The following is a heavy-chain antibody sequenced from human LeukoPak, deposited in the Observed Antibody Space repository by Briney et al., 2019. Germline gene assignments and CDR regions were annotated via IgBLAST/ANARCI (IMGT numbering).Heavy chain of an antibody. Sequence: PSETLSLTCTVSGGSISSSSYYWGWIRQPPGKGLEWIGSIYYSGSTYYNPSLKSRVTISVDTPKNQFSLKLSSVTAADTAVYYCATSYSSSPLIDYWGQGTLVTVSS. V-gene: IGHV4-39*01. J-gene: IGHJ4*02. CDR2: IYYSGST. CDR1: GGSISSSSYY. CDR3: ATSYSSSPLIDY. D-gene: IGHD6-6*01.